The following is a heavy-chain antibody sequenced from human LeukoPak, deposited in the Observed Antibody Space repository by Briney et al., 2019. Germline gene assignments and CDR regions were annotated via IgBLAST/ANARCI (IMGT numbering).Heavy chain of an antibody. CDR1: GFIFSRYA. D-gene: IGHD1-26*01. CDR3: ARDGPWA. Sequence: PSGRSLRLSCAASGFIFSRYAMSWVRLAPGKGLEWVANIKQDGSEKYYVDSVKGRFTISRDNAKNSLYLQMNSLRAEDTAVYYCARDGPWAWGQGTLVTVSS. CDR2: IKQDGSEK. V-gene: IGHV3-7*01. J-gene: IGHJ5*02.